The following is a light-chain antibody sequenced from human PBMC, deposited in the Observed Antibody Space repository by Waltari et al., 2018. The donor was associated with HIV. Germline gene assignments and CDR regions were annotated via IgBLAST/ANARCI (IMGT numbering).Light chain of an antibody. CDR3: CSYAGTYTWV. CDR2: DVT. Sequence: QSALTQPRSVSGSPGQSVTISCTGTSSDVGTFNSVSWYQHHPGQAPKFLIYDVTERPLGVPDRFSGSKSGNTASLTISGLQREDEADYYCCSYAGTYTWVLGGGTKLTVL. J-gene: IGLJ3*02. CDR1: SSDVGTFNS. V-gene: IGLV2-11*01.